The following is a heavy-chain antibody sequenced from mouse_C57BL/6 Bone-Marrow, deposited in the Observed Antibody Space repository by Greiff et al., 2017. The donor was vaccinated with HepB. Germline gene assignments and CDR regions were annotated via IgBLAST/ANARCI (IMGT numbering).Heavy chain of an antibody. CDR3: ARHGITTVVLGDYFDY. V-gene: IGHV1-62-2*01. CDR1: GYTFTEYT. D-gene: IGHD1-1*01. J-gene: IGHJ2*01. Sequence: QVQLQQSGAELVKPGASVKLSCKASGYTFTEYTIHWVKQRSGQGLEWIGWFYPGSGSIKYNEKFKDKATLTADKSSSTVFMELSRLTSEDSSVYFFARHGITTVVLGDYFDYWGQGTTLTVSS. CDR2: FYPGSGSI.